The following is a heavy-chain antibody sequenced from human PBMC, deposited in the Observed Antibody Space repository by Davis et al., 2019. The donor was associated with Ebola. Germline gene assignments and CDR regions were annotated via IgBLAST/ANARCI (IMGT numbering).Heavy chain of an antibody. CDR3: ARYGYYYYGMDV. J-gene: IGHJ6*04. V-gene: IGHV1-8*02. D-gene: IGHD4-17*01. CDR2: MNPNSGNT. Sequence: ASVKVSCKASGYTFTSYGINWVRQATGQGLEWMGWMNPNSGNTGYAQKFQGRVTMTRNTSISTAYMELSSLRSEDTAVYYCARYGYYYYGMDVWGKGTTVTVSS. CDR1: GYTFTSYG.